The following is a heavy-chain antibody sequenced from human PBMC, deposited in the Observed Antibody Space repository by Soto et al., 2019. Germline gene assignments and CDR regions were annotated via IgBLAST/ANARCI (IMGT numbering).Heavy chain of an antibody. D-gene: IGHD3-22*01. Sequence: QVQLVQSGAELKKPGSSVKVSCTASGGAFSKYAISWVRQAPGQGLEWMGGILAIFGTAHYAQKFQCRVSMTADETGSTVYMELRNRTSDDTAVYFCAAPDRSGHYQGFDYWGQGTLVSVSS. J-gene: IGHJ4*02. V-gene: IGHV1-69*01. CDR3: AAPDRSGHYQGFDY. CDR2: ILAIFGTA. CDR1: GGAFSKYA.